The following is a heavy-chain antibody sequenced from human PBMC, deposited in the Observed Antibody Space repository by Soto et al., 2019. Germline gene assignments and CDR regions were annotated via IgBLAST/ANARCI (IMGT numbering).Heavy chain of an antibody. Sequence: SETLSLTCAVSGYYISSGYYWGWIRQPPGKGLEWIGSIYHSGSTYYNPSLKSRVTISVDTSKNQFSLKLSSVTAADTAVYYCARGPGGDYAVYWGQGTLVTRSS. CDR3: ARGPGGDYAVY. CDR1: GYYISSGYY. J-gene: IGHJ4*02. CDR2: IYHSGST. D-gene: IGHD3-10*01. V-gene: IGHV4-38-2*01.